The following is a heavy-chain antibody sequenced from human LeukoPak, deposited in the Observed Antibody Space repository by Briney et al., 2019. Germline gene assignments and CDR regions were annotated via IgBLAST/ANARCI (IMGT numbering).Heavy chain of an antibody. CDR1: GASTTTNGYY. CDR3: ARVPLRFLEPFDF. J-gene: IGHJ4*02. Sequence: SETLSLTCTVSGASTTTNGYYWGWNRHSPGKGLEWIGNVYFSGNTYYNPSLKSRVTISLDTSKNEVSLKLDSVTAADMAVYYCARVPLRFLEPFDFWGQGTLVTVSS. D-gene: IGHD3-3*01. CDR2: VYFSGNT. V-gene: IGHV4-39*01.